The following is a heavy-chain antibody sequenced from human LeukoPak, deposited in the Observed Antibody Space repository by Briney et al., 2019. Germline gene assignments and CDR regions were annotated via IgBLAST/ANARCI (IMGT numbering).Heavy chain of an antibody. V-gene: IGHV4-39*07. Sequence: SETLSLTCTVSGGSISSSSYYWGWIRQPPGKRLEWIGSIYYSGSTYYNPSLKSRVTISVDTSKNQFSLKLSSVTAADTAVYYCGYYYGSGSYYSSYWGQGTLVTVSS. CDR2: IYYSGST. CDR1: GGSISSSSYY. D-gene: IGHD3-10*01. J-gene: IGHJ4*02. CDR3: GYYYGSGSYYSSY.